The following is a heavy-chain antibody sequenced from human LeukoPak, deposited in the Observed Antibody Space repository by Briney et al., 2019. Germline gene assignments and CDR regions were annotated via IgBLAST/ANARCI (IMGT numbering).Heavy chain of an antibody. CDR2: INPNSGGT. CDR1: GYTFTVYY. CDR3: ATVTSSSWGNWFDP. D-gene: IGHD6-13*01. Sequence: ASVKVSCKASGYTFTVYYMHWVQQAPGQGLEWMGWINPNSGGTNYAQKFQGRVTMTRDTSISTAYMELSRLRSDDTAVYYCATVTSSSWGNWFDPWGQGTLVTVSS. V-gene: IGHV1-2*02. J-gene: IGHJ5*02.